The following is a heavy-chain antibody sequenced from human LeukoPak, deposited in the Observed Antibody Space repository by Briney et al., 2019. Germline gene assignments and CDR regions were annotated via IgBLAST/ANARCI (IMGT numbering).Heavy chain of an antibody. CDR1: GFTFSDYA. J-gene: IGHJ4*02. Sequence: GGSLRLSCAAFGFTFSDYAIHWVRQAPGKGLEWVAVISYDGSKKHYADSVKGRFTISRDNSKNTLYLQMNSLRADDTAVYYCARDRAYDILTGYYHIWGQGTLVTVSS. CDR3: ARDRAYDILTGYYHI. V-gene: IGHV3-30-3*01. CDR2: ISYDGSKK. D-gene: IGHD3-9*01.